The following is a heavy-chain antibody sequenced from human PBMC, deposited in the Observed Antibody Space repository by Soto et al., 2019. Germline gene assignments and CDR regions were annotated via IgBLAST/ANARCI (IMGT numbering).Heavy chain of an antibody. J-gene: IGHJ4*02. D-gene: IGHD3-22*01. CDR1: GFIFSSYG. CDR2: ISYDGSNK. Sequence: QVQLVESGGGVVQPGRSLRLSCAASGFIFSSYGMHWVRQAPGKGLEGVAVISYDGSNKNYADSVKGRFTISRDNSKNTLYLQMNSLRAEDTAVYYCAKDWRSDYYDSSGLLDYWGQGTLVTVSS. CDR3: AKDWRSDYYDSSGLLDY. V-gene: IGHV3-30*18.